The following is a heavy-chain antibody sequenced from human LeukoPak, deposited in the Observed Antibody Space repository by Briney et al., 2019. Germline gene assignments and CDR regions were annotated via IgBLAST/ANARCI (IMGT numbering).Heavy chain of an antibody. CDR1: GFTFADYA. D-gene: IGHD6-13*01. V-gene: IGHV3-9*01. Sequence: GGSLRLSCAASGFTFADYAMHWARQAPGKGLEWVSGISWNSGSIGYADSVKGRFTISRDNAKNSLYLQMNNLRAEDTALYYCAKDLRRSSWSVFDYWGQGTLVTVSP. CDR3: AKDLRRSSWSVFDY. CDR2: ISWNSGSI. J-gene: IGHJ4*02.